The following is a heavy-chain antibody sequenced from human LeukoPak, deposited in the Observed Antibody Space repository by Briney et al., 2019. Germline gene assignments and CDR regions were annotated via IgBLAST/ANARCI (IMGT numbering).Heavy chain of an antibody. Sequence: GGSLRLSCAASGFAFNKYSMTWVRQAPGKGLEWVANINQDGSEKYYVDSLKGRFTISRDNAKNSLNLQMNSLRAEDTAVYYCARRGYSSSWDIPDYWGQGTLVTVSS. CDR2: INQDGSEK. CDR1: GFAFNKYS. D-gene: IGHD2-2*01. V-gene: IGHV3-7*01. CDR3: ARRGYSSSWDIPDY. J-gene: IGHJ4*02.